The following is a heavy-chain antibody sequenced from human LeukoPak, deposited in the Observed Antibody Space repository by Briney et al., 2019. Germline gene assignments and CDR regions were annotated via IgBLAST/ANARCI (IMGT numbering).Heavy chain of an antibody. J-gene: IGHJ4*02. CDR2: INSDGRTT. Sequence: GGSLRLSCAASGFTLSNNWMHWVRQAPGKGLVWVSRINSDGRTTTYADSVKGRFTISRDNAKNTLYLQMNSLRAEDTAVYYCAMIKEGWGQGTLVTVSS. CDR1: GFTLSNNW. CDR3: AMIKEG. V-gene: IGHV3-74*01. D-gene: IGHD3-22*01.